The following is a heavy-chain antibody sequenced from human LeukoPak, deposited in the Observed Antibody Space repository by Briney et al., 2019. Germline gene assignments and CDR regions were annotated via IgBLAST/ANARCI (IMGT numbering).Heavy chain of an antibody. CDR2: INPSSGGT. CDR3: ARDCSSTSCEIDY. D-gene: IGHD2-2*01. V-gene: IGHV1-2*02. J-gene: IGHJ4*02. CDR1: GYTFTGYY. Sequence: ASVKVSCKASGYTFTGYYMHWVRQAPGQGLEWMGWINPSSGGTNYAQKFQGRVTMTRDTSISTAYMELSRLRSDDTAVYYCARDCSSTSCEIDYWGQGTLVTVSS.